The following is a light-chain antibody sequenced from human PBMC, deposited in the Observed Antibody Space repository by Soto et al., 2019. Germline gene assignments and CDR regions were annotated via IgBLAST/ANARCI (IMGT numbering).Light chain of an antibody. CDR3: TSYTSSGTHV. J-gene: IGLJ1*01. V-gene: IGLV2-14*01. CDR1: TSDVGGYNY. Sequence: QSVLTQPASVSGSPGQSITISCTGTTSDVGGYNYVSWHQQHPGKAPKLMIYDVINRPSGVSKRFSGSKSDNTASLTISGLQAEDEADYYCTSYTSSGTHVFGSGTKVTVL. CDR2: DVI.